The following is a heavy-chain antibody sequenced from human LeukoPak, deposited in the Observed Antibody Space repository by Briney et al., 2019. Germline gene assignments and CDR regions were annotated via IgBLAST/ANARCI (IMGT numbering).Heavy chain of an antibody. CDR2: IYYSGSN. V-gene: IGHV4-59*08. D-gene: IGHD3-16*01. Sequence: NPSETLSLTCTVSGGSISSYYWSWIRQPPGKGLEWIGYIYYSGSNNYNPSLKSRVTISVDTSKNQFSLKLSSVTAADTAVYYCARRVNVWGSYGYWGQGTLVTVSS. CDR3: ARRVNVWGSYGY. CDR1: GGSISSYY. J-gene: IGHJ4*02.